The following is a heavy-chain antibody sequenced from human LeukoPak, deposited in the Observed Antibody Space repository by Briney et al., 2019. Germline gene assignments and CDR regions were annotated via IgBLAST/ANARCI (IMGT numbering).Heavy chain of an antibody. CDR2: IYSGGST. D-gene: IGHD1-26*01. Sequence: GGSLRLSCAASGFTVSSNYMSWVRQAPGKGLEWVSVIYSGGSTYYADSVKGRFTISRDNSKNTLYLQMNSLRAEDTAVYYCAREDGNYYIYYFDYWGQGTLVTVSS. J-gene: IGHJ4*02. V-gene: IGHV3-53*01. CDR1: GFTVSSNY. CDR3: AREDGNYYIYYFDY.